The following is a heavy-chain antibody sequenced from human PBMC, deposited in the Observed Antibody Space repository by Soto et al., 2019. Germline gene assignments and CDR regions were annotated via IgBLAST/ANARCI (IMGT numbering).Heavy chain of an antibody. J-gene: IGHJ3*02. D-gene: IGHD2-8*01. V-gene: IGHV4-59*12. CDR1: GASISSYD. CDR2: TYYSGRL. CDR3: ARLTKKEVYAFEI. Sequence: SETLSLTCTVSGASISSYDWNWSWIRQPPGKRPEWIGYTYYSGRLNYNPSLKSRVTISVDTSKNQFSLEMTSVTAADTAVYYCARLTKKEVYAFEIWGPGTMVTVSS.